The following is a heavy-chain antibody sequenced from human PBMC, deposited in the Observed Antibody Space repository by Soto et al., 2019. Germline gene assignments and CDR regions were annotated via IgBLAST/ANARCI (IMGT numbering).Heavy chain of an antibody. J-gene: IGHJ3*02. D-gene: IGHD6-19*01. CDR1: GYTFTGYY. CDR2: INPNSGGT. V-gene: IGHV1-2*04. Sequence: ASVKVSCKASGYTFTGYYMHWVRPAPGQGLEWMGWINPNSGGTNYAQKFQGWVTMTRDTSISTAYMELSRLRSDDTAVYYCARVAVAGTSPAASPRPPSAFDIWGQGTMVTVSS. CDR3: ARVAVAGTSPAASPRPPSAFDI.